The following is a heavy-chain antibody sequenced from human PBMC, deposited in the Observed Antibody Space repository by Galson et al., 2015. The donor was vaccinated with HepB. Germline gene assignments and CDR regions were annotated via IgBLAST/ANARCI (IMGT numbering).Heavy chain of an antibody. Sequence: ETLSLTCPVSGGSISSGSYYWSWIRQPPGKGLEWIGHIYYSGSTNYNPSLKSRVTISVETSRNQFSLKLSSVTAADTAVYYCARVLVGTTEAVYWGQGTLVTVSS. D-gene: IGHD1-1*01. CDR1: GGSISSGSYY. J-gene: IGHJ4*02. CDR3: ARVLVGTTEAVY. CDR2: IYYSGST. V-gene: IGHV4-61*01.